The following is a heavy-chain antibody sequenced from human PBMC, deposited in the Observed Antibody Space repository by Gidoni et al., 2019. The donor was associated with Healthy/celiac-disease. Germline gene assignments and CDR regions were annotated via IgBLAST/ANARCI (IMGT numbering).Heavy chain of an antibody. J-gene: IGHJ3*02. CDR1: GFTFSSYS. CDR3: ARECAWRSYLIACDAFDI. CDR2: ISSSSSTI. D-gene: IGHD1-26*01. Sequence: EVQLVESGEGLVQPGGSLRLSCAASGFTFSSYSRNWVRQAPGKGLEWVSYISSSSSTIYYADSVKGRFTISRDNAKNSLYLQMNSLRAEDTAVYYCARECAWRSYLIACDAFDIWGQGTMVTVSS. V-gene: IGHV3-48*01.